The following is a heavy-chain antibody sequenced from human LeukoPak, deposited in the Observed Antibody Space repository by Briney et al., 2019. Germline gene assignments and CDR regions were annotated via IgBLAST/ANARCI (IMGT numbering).Heavy chain of an antibody. Sequence: TSETLSLTCAVSGGSISRGGYSWSWIRQPPGKGLEWIGSIYYSGSTYYNPSLKSRVTISVDTSKNQFSLKLSSVTAADTAVYYCARPRGYCSGGSCYFDYWGQGTLVTVSS. V-gene: IGHV4-30-2*03. D-gene: IGHD2-15*01. J-gene: IGHJ4*02. CDR2: IYYSGST. CDR3: ARPRGYCSGGSCYFDY. CDR1: GGSISRGGYS.